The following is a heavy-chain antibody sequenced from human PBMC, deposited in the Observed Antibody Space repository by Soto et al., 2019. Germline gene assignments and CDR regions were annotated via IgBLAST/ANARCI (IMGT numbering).Heavy chain of an antibody. Sequence: PSETLSLTCTVSGGSISSSSYYWGWIRQPPGKGLEWIGSIYYSGSTYYNPSLKSRVTISVDTSKNQFSLKLSSVTAADTAVYYCARVGYYYGSGSYYRYFDYWGQGTLVTVSS. CDR1: GGSISSSSYY. D-gene: IGHD3-10*01. V-gene: IGHV4-39*01. J-gene: IGHJ4*02. CDR2: IYYSGST. CDR3: ARVGYYYGSGSYYRYFDY.